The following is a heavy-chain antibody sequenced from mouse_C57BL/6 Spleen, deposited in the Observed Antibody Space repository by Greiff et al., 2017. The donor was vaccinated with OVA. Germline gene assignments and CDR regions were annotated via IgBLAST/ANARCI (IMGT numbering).Heavy chain of an antibody. D-gene: IGHD4-1*01. CDR1: GFTFSDYG. CDR2: ISSGSSTI. J-gene: IGHJ1*03. CDR3: ARKPELGRDWYFDV. Sequence: EVQLVESGGGLVKPGGSLKLSCAASGFTFSDYGMHWVRQAPEKGLEWVAYISSGSSTIYYADTVKGRFTISRDNAKNTLFLQMTSLRSEDTAMYYCARKPELGRDWYFDVWGTGTTVTVSS. V-gene: IGHV5-17*01.